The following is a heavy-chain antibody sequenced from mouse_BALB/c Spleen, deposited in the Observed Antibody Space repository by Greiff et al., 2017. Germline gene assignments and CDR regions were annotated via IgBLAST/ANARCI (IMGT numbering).Heavy chain of an antibody. J-gene: IGHJ1*01. CDR3: ARGTATKYFDV. Sequence: DVMLVESGGGLVQPGGSRKLSCAASGFTFSSFGMHWVRQAPEKGLEWVAYISSGSSTIYYADTVKGRFTISRDNPKNTLFLQMTSLRSEDTAMYYCARGTATKYFDVWGAGTTVTVSS. CDR2: ISSGSSTI. CDR1: GFTFSSFG. D-gene: IGHD1-2*01. V-gene: IGHV5-17*02.